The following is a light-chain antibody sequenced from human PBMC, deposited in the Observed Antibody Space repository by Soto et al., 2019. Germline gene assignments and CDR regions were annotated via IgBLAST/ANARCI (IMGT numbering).Light chain of an antibody. V-gene: IGKV3-11*01. Sequence: EIVLTQSPATLSLSPGERATLSCRASQSVSSYLAWYQQKPGQAPRLLIYDASNRATGIPARFSGSGSGTAFTLTISRLEPEDFAVYYCQQRSNWPPFTFGPGTKVDIK. CDR3: QQRSNWPPFT. J-gene: IGKJ3*01. CDR2: DAS. CDR1: QSVSSY.